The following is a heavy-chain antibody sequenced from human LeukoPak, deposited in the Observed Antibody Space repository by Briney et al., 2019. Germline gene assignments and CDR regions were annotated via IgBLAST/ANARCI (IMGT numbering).Heavy chain of an antibody. Sequence: GGSLRLSCAASGFTFSSYAMSWVRQAPGKGLEWVSAISGSGGSTYYADSVKGRFTVSRDNSKNTLYLQMNSLRAEDTALYYCAKDMGKDSSGYLVYWGQGTLVTVSS. CDR1: GFTFSSYA. D-gene: IGHD3-22*01. V-gene: IGHV3-23*01. CDR3: AKDMGKDSSGYLVY. J-gene: IGHJ4*02. CDR2: ISGSGGST.